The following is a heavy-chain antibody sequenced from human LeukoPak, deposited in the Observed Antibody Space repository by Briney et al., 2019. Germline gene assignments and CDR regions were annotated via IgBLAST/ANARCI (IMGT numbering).Heavy chain of an antibody. CDR3: TTRRSLVRKNHARMTTPGY. CDR1: GFTFSSYS. J-gene: IGHJ4*02. V-gene: IGHV3-48*01. Sequence: GGSLRLSCAASGFTFSSYSMNWVRQAPGKGLEWVSYISSSSSTIYYADSVKGRFTISRDNAKNSLYLQMNSLKTEDTAVYYCTTRRSLVRKNHARMTTPGYWGQGTLVTVSS. D-gene: IGHD4-11*01. CDR2: ISSSSSTI.